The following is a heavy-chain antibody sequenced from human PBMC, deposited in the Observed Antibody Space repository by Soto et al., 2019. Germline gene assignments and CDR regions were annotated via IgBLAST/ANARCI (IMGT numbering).Heavy chain of an antibody. Sequence: QVQLVQSGAEVKKPGASVKVSCKASGYTFTNFGISWVRQAPGQGLEWMGTISAYNGNTNYAQNLQGRVTMTTDTSTSTAYMDLRSLTSDDTAVYYCARIDSGDYVPPLDYWGQGTLVTFSS. CDR2: ISAYNGNT. V-gene: IGHV1-18*01. CDR1: GYTFTNFG. CDR3: ARIDSGDYVPPLDY. D-gene: IGHD4-17*01. J-gene: IGHJ4*02.